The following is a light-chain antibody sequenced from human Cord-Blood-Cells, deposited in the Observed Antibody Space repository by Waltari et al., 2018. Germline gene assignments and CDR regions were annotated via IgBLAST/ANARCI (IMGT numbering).Light chain of an antibody. J-gene: IGLJ2*01. CDR1: SLRSYY. CDR2: GKN. Sequence: SSELTQDPAVSVALGQPVRITCQGDSLRSYYVSWYQQKPGQAPVLVIYGKNNRPSGIPDRFSGSSSGNTASLTITGAQAEDEADYYCNSRDSSGNHVVFGGGTKLTVL. V-gene: IGLV3-19*01. CDR3: NSRDSSGNHVV.